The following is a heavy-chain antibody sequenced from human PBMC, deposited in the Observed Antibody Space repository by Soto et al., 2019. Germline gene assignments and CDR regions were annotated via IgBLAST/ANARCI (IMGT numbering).Heavy chain of an antibody. CDR1: GGSISSSSYY. D-gene: IGHD3-3*01. CDR3: ARHDHPAADRYDFWSGWTDY. Sequence: PSETLSLTCTVSGGSISSSSYYWGWIRQPPGKGLEWIGSIYYSGSTYYNPSLKSRVTISVDTSKNQFSLKLSSVTAADTAVYYCARHDHPAADRYDFWSGWTDYWGQGTLVTVSS. J-gene: IGHJ4*02. CDR2: IYYSGST. V-gene: IGHV4-39*01.